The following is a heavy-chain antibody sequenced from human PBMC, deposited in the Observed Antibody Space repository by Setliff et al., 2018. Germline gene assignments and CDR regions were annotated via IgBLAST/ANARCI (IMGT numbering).Heavy chain of an antibody. CDR3: AKPFYSYGSYFVY. CDR1: GASISSSFYY. V-gene: IGHV4-39*01. Sequence: SETLSLTCTVSGASISSSFYYWGWIRQPPGKGLEWIGSGFRSGNSYYNPSLQSRVTISVDTSKNQFSLKLNSVTAADTAVYFCAKPFYSYGSYFVYWGQGILVTVSS. CDR2: GFRSGNS. J-gene: IGHJ4*02. D-gene: IGHD5-18*01.